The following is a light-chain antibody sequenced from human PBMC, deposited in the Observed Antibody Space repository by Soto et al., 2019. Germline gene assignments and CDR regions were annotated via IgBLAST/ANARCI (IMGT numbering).Light chain of an antibody. CDR1: QGISNN. CDR2: RTS. Sequence: EIVMTQSPATLSLSPGERATLSCRASQGISNNLAWYQQKPGQAPRLLMFRTSSRANGFPARFSGSGSGTEFNLTISSLQSEDFGVYFCQQYNNWPRATFGGGTKVEIK. CDR3: QQYNNWPRAT. V-gene: IGKV3-15*01. J-gene: IGKJ4*01.